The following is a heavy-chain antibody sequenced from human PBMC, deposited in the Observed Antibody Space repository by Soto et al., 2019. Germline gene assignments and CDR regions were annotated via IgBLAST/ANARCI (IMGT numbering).Heavy chain of an antibody. V-gene: IGHV3-21*06. Sequence: GGSLRLSCAASGFTFTRYSMNWVRQAPGKGLEWVSSISSTTNYIYYGDSMKGRFTISRDNAKNSLYLEMNSLRAEDTAVHYCARESEDLTSNFDYWGQGTLVTVSS. J-gene: IGHJ4*02. CDR1: GFTFTRYS. CDR2: ISSTTNYI. CDR3: ARESEDLTSNFDY.